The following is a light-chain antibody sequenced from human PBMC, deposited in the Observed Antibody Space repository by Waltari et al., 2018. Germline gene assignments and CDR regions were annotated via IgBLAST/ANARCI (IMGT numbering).Light chain of an antibody. CDR1: QGISSY. CDR3: QQLNSYPYT. J-gene: IGKJ2*01. Sequence: DIQLTQSPSFLSASVGARVTITCRASQGISSYLAWYQQKPGKAPKLLIYAASTLQSGVPSRFSGSGSGTEFTLTVSSLQPEDFATYYFQQLNSYPYTFGQGTKLEIK. V-gene: IGKV1-9*01. CDR2: AAS.